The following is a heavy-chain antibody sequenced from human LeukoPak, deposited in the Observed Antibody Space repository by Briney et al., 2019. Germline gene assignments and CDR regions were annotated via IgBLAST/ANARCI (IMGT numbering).Heavy chain of an antibody. V-gene: IGHV4-61*01. D-gene: IGHD5-18*01. CDR2: IYYSGGT. J-gene: IGHJ4*02. CDR3: ARSTGYSYGVNFDY. Sequence: SETLSLTCSVSGGSVSSGTYYWSWIRQPPGKGLEWIGYIYYSGGTNYNPSLKSRVTISVDTSKNQFSLKLSSVTAADTAVYYCARSTGYSYGVNFDYWGQGTLVTVSS. CDR1: GGSVSSGTYY.